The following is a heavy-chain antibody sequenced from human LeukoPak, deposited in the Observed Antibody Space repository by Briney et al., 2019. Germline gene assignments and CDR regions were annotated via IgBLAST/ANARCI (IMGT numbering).Heavy chain of an antibody. D-gene: IGHD3-22*01. V-gene: IGHV4-59*01. Sequence: SETLSLTCTVSGGSISSSYWSWIRQPPGKGLEWIGYIYYSGGTNYNPSLKSRVTISVDTSKNQFSLKLSSVTAADTAVYYCARDSYGYDRLLDYWGQGTLVTVSS. CDR2: IYYSGGT. CDR1: GGSISSSY. CDR3: ARDSYGYDRLLDY. J-gene: IGHJ4*02.